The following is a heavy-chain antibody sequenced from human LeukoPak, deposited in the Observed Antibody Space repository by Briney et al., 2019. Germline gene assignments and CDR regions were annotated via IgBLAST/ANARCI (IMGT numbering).Heavy chain of an antibody. CDR1: GFTFSSYE. D-gene: IGHD1-1*01. CDR2: IGTTGNTI. CDR3: ARDGFNFFDY. Sequence: GGSLRLSCAASGFTFSSYEMNWVGQAPGKGLEWVSYIGTTGNTIYYADSVKGRFTISRDNAKNSLYLQMNSLRAEDTAVYYCARDGFNFFDYWGQGTLVTVSS. J-gene: IGHJ4*02. V-gene: IGHV3-48*03.